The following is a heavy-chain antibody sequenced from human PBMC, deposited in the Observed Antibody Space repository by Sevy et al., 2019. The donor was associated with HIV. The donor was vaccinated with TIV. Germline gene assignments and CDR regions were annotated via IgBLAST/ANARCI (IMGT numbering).Heavy chain of an antibody. J-gene: IGHJ6*02. CDR2: IKKDGSER. CDR1: GFTFSNYW. Sequence: GGSLRLSCAASGFTFSNYWMSWVRQAPGKGLEWVANIKKDGSERYYVESLKGRVTISRENAKKSLYLQMNSLRAEDTAVYYCARDCSSSTCLWGLDVWGQGTTVTVSS. CDR3: ARDCSSSTCLWGLDV. V-gene: IGHV3-7*03. D-gene: IGHD2-2*01.